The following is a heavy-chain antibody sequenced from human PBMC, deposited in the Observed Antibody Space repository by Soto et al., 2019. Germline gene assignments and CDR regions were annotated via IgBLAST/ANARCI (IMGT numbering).Heavy chain of an antibody. CDR2: ISAYNGNT. D-gene: IGHD4-17*01. CDR3: ARVVTTVTPLGE. V-gene: IGHV1-18*01. CDR1: GYTFTSYG. Sequence: ASVKVSCKASGYTFTSYGISWVRQAPGQGLEWMGWISAYNGNTNYAQKLQGRVTMTTDTSTSTAYMELRSLRSDDTAVYDCARVVTTVTPLGERGQGTLVTVSS. J-gene: IGHJ4*02.